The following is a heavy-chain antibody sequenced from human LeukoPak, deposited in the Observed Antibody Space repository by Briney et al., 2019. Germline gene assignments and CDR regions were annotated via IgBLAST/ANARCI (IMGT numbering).Heavy chain of an antibody. Sequence: GGSLRLSCAASGFIVSSNYMSWVRQAPGKGLEWVSVIYSGGSTYYADSVKGRFTISRDNSKNTLYLQMNSLRAEGTAVYYCAGGVWFGDINYWGQGTLVTVSS. V-gene: IGHV3-53*01. CDR3: AGGVWFGDINY. J-gene: IGHJ4*02. CDR1: GFIVSSNY. CDR2: IYSGGST. D-gene: IGHD3-10*01.